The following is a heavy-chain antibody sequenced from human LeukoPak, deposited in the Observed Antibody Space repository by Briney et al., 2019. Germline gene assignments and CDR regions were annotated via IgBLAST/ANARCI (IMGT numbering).Heavy chain of an antibody. J-gene: IGHJ4*02. CDR3: ARHAGVAVAGSDY. V-gene: IGHV4-39*01. CDR1: GGSISSSSYY. Sequence: SETLSLTCTVSGGSISSSSYYWGWIRQPPGKGLEWIGSIYYSGSTYYNPSLKSRVTISVDTSENQFSLKLSSVTAADTAVYYCARHAGVAVAGSDYWGQGTLVTVSS. D-gene: IGHD6-19*01. CDR2: IYYSGST.